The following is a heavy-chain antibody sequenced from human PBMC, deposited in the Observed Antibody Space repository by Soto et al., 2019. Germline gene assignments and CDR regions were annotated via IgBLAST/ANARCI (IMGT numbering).Heavy chain of an antibody. CDR1: GYTITSHG. CDR3: GLCIQPSVPSATDV. V-gene: IGHV1-18*01. CDR2: ISPFNGRR. D-gene: IGHD2-2*01. Sequence: QVHLVQSGLEVRKPGASVRLSCKASGYTITSHGISWVRQAPGQGLEWVGWISPFNGRRDIGDSFQGRVSMSTDTGSAYMEVRGLRFDDTAIYFCGLCIQPSVPSATDVWGQGTTVIVSS. J-gene: IGHJ6*02.